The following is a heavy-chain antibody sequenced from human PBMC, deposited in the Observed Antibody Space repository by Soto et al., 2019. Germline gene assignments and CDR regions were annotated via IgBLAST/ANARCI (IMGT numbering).Heavy chain of an antibody. CDR1: GFTFSAYV. V-gene: IGHV3-30*18. CDR2: ISFDGSKK. J-gene: IGHJ5*02. Sequence: QVQLVESGGGVVHPGRSLRLSCEGSGFTFSAYVMHWARQAPGKGLEWVAVISFDGSKKDFADSVKGRFTISRDDSKNTVYLQMNSLGPEDTAVYYCVKGLSYYDTSGHPTMDSWGQGTLVIVSS. D-gene: IGHD3-22*01. CDR3: VKGLSYYDTSGHPTMDS.